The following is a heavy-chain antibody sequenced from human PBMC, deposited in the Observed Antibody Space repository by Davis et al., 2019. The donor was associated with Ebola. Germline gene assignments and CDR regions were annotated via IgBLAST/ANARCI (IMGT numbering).Heavy chain of an antibody. CDR3: ARNGYYFDY. CDR1: GFSFSSYS. J-gene: IGHJ4*02. V-gene: IGHV3-48*02. D-gene: IGHD2-8*01. CDR2: INSGSSII. Sequence: GGSLRLSCAASGFSFSSYSMNWVRQAPGKGLEWVSYINSGSSIIYYAESVKGRFTISRDNAKNSLYLQMNSLRDEDTAVYYCARNGYYFDYWGQGTLVTVSS.